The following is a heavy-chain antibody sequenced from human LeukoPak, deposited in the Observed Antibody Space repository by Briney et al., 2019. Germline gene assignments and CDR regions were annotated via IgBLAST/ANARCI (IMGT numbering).Heavy chain of an antibody. CDR2: IKEDGNEK. CDR3: ARDPYDFWSGFDY. J-gene: IGHJ4*02. Sequence: GGSLRLSCAASGFTFSSYWMSWVRQAPGEGLEWVANIKEDGNEKYYVGSVKGRFTISRDNAKNSLHLQMNSLRAEDTAVYYCARDPYDFWSGFDYWGQGTLVTVSS. V-gene: IGHV3-7*01. D-gene: IGHD3-3*01. CDR1: GFTFSSYW.